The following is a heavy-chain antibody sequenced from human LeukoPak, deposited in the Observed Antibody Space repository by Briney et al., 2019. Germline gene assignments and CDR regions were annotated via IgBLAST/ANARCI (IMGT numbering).Heavy chain of an antibody. J-gene: IGHJ4*02. CDR2: IYTREST. D-gene: IGHD3-3*01. CDR3: ARGIFGGSFYLDY. Sequence: SETLSLTCTVSGGSISSSYWSWIRQPAGKGLEWIGRIYTRESTNHNPSLKSRVSMSLDTSKNQLSLKLTSVTAADTAVYYCARGIFGGSFYLDYWGQGTLVTVSS. CDR1: GGSISSSY. V-gene: IGHV4-4*07.